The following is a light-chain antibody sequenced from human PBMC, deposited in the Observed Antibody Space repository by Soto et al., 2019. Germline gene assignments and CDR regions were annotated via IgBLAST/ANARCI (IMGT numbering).Light chain of an antibody. CDR2: DAS. J-gene: IGKJ1*01. CDR1: QSLNSL. CDR3: QQYNSYSSWT. V-gene: IGKV1-5*01. Sequence: SQSPCTLSLSPGERATLSCRASQSLNSLLAWYQQKPWRAPKLLIYDASTLESGVPSRFSGSGSGTEFTLTISSLQTDDFATYYCQQYNSYSSWTFGQGTKVDIK.